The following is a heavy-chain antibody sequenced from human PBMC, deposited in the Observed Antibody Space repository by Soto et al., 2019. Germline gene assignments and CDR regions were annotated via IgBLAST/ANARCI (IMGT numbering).Heavy chain of an antibody. V-gene: IGHV5-10-1*01. CDR3: ARQIYDSDTGPNFQYYFDS. D-gene: IGHD3-22*01. J-gene: IGHJ4*02. CDR2: IDPSDSQT. CDR1: GYIFAGYW. Sequence: GESLKISCKGSGYIFAGYWITWVLQKPGKGLEWMGRIDPSDSQTYYSPSFRGHVTISVTKSITTVFLQWSSLRASDTAMYYCARQIYDSDTGPNFQYYFDSWGQGTPVTVSS.